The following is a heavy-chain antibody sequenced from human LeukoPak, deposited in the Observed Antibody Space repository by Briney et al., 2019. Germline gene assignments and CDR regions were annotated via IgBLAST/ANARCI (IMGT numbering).Heavy chain of an antibody. CDR2: INAGNGNT. D-gene: IGHD6-13*01. Sequence: ASVKVSCKASGYTFTSYAMHWVRQAPGQRLEWMGWINAGNGNTKYSQKFQGRVTITRDTSASTAYMELSSLRSEDTAVYYCARGYSSSWYRYYFDYWGQGTLVTVSS. V-gene: IGHV1-3*01. CDR3: ARGYSSSWYRYYFDY. CDR1: GYTFTSYA. J-gene: IGHJ4*02.